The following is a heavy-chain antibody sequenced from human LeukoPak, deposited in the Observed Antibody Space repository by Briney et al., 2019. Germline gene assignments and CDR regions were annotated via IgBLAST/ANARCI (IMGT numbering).Heavy chain of an antibody. CDR1: GFTFSSYA. D-gene: IGHD3-3*01. J-gene: IGHJ4*02. CDR3: AKVAYYDFWSGSQYYFDY. V-gene: IGHV3-23*01. Sequence: GGSLRLSCAASGFTFSSYAMSWVRQAPGKGVEWVSAISGSGGSTYYADSAKGRFTISRDNSKNTLYLQMNSLRAEDTAVYYCAKVAYYDFWSGSQYYFDYWGQGTLVTVSS. CDR2: ISGSGGST.